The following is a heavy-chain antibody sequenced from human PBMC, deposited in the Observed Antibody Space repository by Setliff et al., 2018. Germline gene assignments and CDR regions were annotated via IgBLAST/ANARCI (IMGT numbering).Heavy chain of an antibody. CDR3: ARPHGGDYAFDI. CDR1: GGSLSNYY. CDR2: IYVTEST. J-gene: IGHJ3*02. D-gene: IGHD2-21*01. V-gene: IGHV4-4*07. Sequence: SETLSLTCTVYGGSLSNYYWNWIRQPAGKGLEWIGRIYVTESTKYNPSLKSRVTISEDSSKNQLSLRLLSVTAADTAVYYCARPHGGDYAFDIWGQGTMVTVSS.